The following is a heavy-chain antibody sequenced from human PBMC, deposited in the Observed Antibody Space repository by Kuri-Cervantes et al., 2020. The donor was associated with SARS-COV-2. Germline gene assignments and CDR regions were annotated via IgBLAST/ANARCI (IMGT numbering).Heavy chain of an antibody. D-gene: IGHD1-7*01. CDR2: INPNSGGT. J-gene: IGHJ2*01. V-gene: IGHV1-2*04. Sequence: ASVKVSCKASGYTFTGCYMHWVRQAPGQGLEWMGWINPNSGGTNYAQKFQGWVTMTRDTSISTAYMELSRLRSDDTAVYYCARGGITGTTGNWYFDLWGRGTLVTVSS. CDR1: GYTFTGCY. CDR3: ARGGITGTTGNWYFDL.